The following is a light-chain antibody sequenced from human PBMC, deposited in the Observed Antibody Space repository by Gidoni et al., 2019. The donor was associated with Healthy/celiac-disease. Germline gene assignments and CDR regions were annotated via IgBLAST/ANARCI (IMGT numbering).Light chain of an antibody. V-gene: IGKV3-11*01. Sequence: EIVLTQSPATLSLSPGERATISCRASQSVSSYLAWYQQKPGQAPRLLIYDASNRATGIPAMFSGSGSGTDFTLTISSLEPEDFAVYYCQQRSNWLITFGQGTRLEIK. CDR3: QQRSNWLIT. CDR2: DAS. J-gene: IGKJ5*01. CDR1: QSVSSY.